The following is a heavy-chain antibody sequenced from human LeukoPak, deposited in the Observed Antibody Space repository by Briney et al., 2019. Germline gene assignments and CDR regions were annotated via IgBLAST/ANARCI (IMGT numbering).Heavy chain of an antibody. CDR2: IYYSGST. V-gene: IGHV4-59*01. D-gene: IGHD3-10*01. CDR3: ARGITMVRGVYYYYYGMDV. J-gene: IGHJ6*02. Sequence: KPSETLSLTCTVSGGSISSYYWSWIRQPPGKGLEWIGYIYYSGSTNYNPSLKSRVTISVDTSKNQFSLKLSSVTAADTAVYYCARGITMVRGVYYYYYGMDVWGQGTTVTVSS. CDR1: GGSISSYY.